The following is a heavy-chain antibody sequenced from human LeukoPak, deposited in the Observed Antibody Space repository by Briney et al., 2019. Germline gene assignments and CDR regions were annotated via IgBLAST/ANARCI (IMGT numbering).Heavy chain of an antibody. Sequence: ASVKVSCKASGYTFTSYDINWVRQATGQGLEWMGWMNPNSGNTGYAQKFQGRVTMTRNTSISTAYTELSSLRSEDTAVYYCVRGVITNWFDPWGQGTLVTVSS. V-gene: IGHV1-8*01. D-gene: IGHD3-10*01. CDR3: VRGVITNWFDP. J-gene: IGHJ5*02. CDR1: GYTFTSYD. CDR2: MNPNSGNT.